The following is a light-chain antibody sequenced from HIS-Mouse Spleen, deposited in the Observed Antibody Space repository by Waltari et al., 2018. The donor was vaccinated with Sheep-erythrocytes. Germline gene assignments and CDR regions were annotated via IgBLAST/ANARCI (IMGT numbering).Light chain of an antibody. CDR3: CSYAGSYNHV. CDR1: SSDVGGYNY. CDR2: DVS. J-gene: IGLJ1*01. V-gene: IGLV2-11*01. Sequence: QSALTQPRSVSGSPGQSVTISCTGTSSDVGGYNYVSWYQQHPGKAPKLMIYDVSNRPAGVPDRFAGSKSRNTASLTISGLQAEDDADYYCCSYAGSYNHVFATGTKVTVL.